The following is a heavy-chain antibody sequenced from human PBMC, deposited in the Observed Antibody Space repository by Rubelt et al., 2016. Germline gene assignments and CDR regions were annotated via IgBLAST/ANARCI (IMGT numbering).Heavy chain of an antibody. D-gene: IGHD3-10*01. J-gene: IGHJ5*02. Sequence: QVQLQQWGAGLLKPSETLSLTCAVYGGSFSGYYRSWIRQPPGKGLEWIGEINHSGSTNYNPSLKSRVTLSVDTSKNQFSRKLGSVTAADTAGYYCARGGRYYGSGSYQRHNWFDPWGQGTLVTVSS. CDR1: GGSFSGYY. CDR2: INHSGST. CDR3: ARGGRYYGSGSYQRHNWFDP. V-gene: IGHV4-34*01.